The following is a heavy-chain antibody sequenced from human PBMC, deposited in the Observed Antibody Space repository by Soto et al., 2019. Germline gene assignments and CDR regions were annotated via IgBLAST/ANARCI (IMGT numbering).Heavy chain of an antibody. CDR1: GYNFTRYG. J-gene: IGHJ3*02. CDR2: ISPHNDRT. V-gene: IGHV1-18*01. D-gene: IGHD6-19*01. Sequence: QVQLVQSGADVKKPGASVKVSCKASGYNFTRYGISWVRQAPGQGLEWMGWISPHNDRTKYARRFQDRVTMTTETPTSTVYMELGSLRSDDTAVYYCARDLYYSSGRYFDHDEVAIWGQGTVVTVSS. CDR3: ARDLYYSSGRYFDHDEVAI.